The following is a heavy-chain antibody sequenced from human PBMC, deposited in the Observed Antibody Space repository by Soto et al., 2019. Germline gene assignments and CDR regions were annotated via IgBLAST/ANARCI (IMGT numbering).Heavy chain of an antibody. V-gene: IGHV4-39*02. CDR1: GGSLSSGSLF. CDR3: VRREAVAGSQFDF. Sequence: SETLSLTCTVSGGSLSSGSLFWGWIRQPPGKGLEWIGHIYFTGTSSYSPSLKSRVTMFVDTSKNNFSLRLTSVTAADTAVYYCVRREAVAGSQFDFWGQGTLVT. CDR2: IYFTGTS. J-gene: IGHJ4*02. D-gene: IGHD6-19*01.